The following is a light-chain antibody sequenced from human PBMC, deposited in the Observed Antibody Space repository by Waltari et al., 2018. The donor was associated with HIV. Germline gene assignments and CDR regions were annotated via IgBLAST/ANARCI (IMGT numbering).Light chain of an antibody. CDR1: SSNIGAGYD. V-gene: IGLV1-40*01. CDR3: QSFDSSLTTSGVI. J-gene: IGLJ2*01. CDR2: ANI. Sequence: QSVLTQPPSVSGAPGQRVTISCTGSSSNIGAGYDVHGDQQLPGTAPKLLIYANINRPSGVPDRFSGSKSGSSASLAITGLQAEDEAHYYCQSFDSSLTTSGVIFGGGTKLTVL.